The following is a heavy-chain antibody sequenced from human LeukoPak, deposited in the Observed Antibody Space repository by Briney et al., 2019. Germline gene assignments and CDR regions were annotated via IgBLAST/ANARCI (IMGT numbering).Heavy chain of an antibody. CDR3: ATSGGEYSSGWGDFDY. J-gene: IGHJ4*02. D-gene: IGHD6-19*01. Sequence: ASGKVSCKISGYTLTELSMHWVRQAPGKGLGSVGGFDPEDGETIYGKKFQGSVTMTEDTSTDTAYKELSSLRSEDTAVYYCATSGGEYSSGWGDFDYWGQGTLVTVSS. CDR1: GYTLTELS. CDR2: FDPEDGET. V-gene: IGHV1-24*01.